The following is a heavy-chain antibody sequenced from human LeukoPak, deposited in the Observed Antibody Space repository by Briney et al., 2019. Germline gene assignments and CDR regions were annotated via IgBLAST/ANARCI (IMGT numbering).Heavy chain of an antibody. CDR3: TPYGSDRKFDL. J-gene: IGHJ4*02. D-gene: IGHD3-10*01. CDR1: GFSFSDAW. Sequence: NPGGSLRLSCAASGFSFSDAWMSWVRQTPGKGLEWVGRIESNTKGGTAAYAAPLTVSFTISRDDSTNTLYLPRTSLKSEDNAENYCTPYGSDRKFDLWGQGTLVSVSS. CDR2: IESNTKGGTA. V-gene: IGHV3-15*04.